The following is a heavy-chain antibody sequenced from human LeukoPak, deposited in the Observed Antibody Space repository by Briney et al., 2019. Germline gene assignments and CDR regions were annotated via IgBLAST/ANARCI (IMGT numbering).Heavy chain of an antibody. D-gene: IGHD1-1*01. Sequence: PGGSLRLSCAASGFTFSSYGMHWVRQAPGKGLEWVAVISYDGSNKYYADSVKGRFTISRDNSKNTLYLQMNSLRAEDTAVYYCARDRGRNWNDGSHLFDYWGQGTLVTVSS. CDR2: ISYDGSNK. CDR3: ARDRGRNWNDGSHLFDY. V-gene: IGHV3-30*03. J-gene: IGHJ4*02. CDR1: GFTFSSYG.